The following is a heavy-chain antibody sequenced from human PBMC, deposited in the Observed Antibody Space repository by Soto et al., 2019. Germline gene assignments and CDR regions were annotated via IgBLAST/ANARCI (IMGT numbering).Heavy chain of an antibody. CDR1: GGSISSSSYY. CDR2: IYYSGST. Sequence: SETLSLTCTFSGGSISSSSYYWGWIRQPPGKGLEWIGSIYYSGSTYYNPSLKSRVTISVDTSKNQFSLKLSSVTAADTAVYYCARRKLSGWFDPWCQGTLVTVSS. J-gene: IGHJ5*02. CDR3: ARRKLSGWFDP. V-gene: IGHV4-39*01. D-gene: IGHD1-26*01.